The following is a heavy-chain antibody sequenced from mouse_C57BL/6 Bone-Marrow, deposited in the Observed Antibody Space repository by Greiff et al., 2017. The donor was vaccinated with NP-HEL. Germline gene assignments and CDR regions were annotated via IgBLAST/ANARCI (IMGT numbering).Heavy chain of an antibody. CDR2: ISSGSSTI. D-gene: IGHD2-5*01. CDR3: ARHSNYNAMDY. J-gene: IGHJ4*01. V-gene: IGHV5-17*01. CDR1: GFTFSDYG. Sequence: EVKLMESGGGLVKPGGSLKLSCAASGFTFSDYGMHWVRQAPEKGLEWVAYISSGSSTIYYADTVKGRFTISRDNAKNTLFLQMTSLRSEDTAMYYCARHSNYNAMDYWGQGTSVTVSS.